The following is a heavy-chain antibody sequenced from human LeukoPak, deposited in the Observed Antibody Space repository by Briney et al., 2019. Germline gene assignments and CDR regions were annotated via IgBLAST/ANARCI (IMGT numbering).Heavy chain of an antibody. CDR1: GFIFSNYA. Sequence: GGSLRLSCGASGFIFSNYAMSWVRQAPGKGLDWVSAISGSGVYTYYADSVKGRFTISRDNSKNTLYLQMNSLRAEDTAVYYCAKGYSSSWYLYFDYWGQGTLVTVSS. CDR3: AKGYSSSWYLYFDY. J-gene: IGHJ4*02. D-gene: IGHD6-13*01. V-gene: IGHV3-23*01. CDR2: ISGSGVYT.